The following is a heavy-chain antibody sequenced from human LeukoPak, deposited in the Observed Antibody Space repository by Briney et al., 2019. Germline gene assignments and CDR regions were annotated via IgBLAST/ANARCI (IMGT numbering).Heavy chain of an antibody. D-gene: IGHD6-19*01. CDR2: ISYDGSNK. CDR3: ARVGGGWYVYYGMDV. CDR1: GFTFNNYA. J-gene: IGHJ6*02. V-gene: IGHV3-30*04. Sequence: GGSLRLSCAASGFTFNNYAMHWVRQAPGKGLEWVAVISYDGSNKYYADSVKGRFTISRDNSKDTLYLQMNSLRAEDTAVYYCARVGGGWYVYYGMDVWGQGTTVTVSS.